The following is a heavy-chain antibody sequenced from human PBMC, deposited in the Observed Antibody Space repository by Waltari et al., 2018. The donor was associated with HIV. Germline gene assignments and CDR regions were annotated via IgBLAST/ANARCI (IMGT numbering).Heavy chain of an antibody. CDR2: IIPILGIA. V-gene: IGHV1-69*02. D-gene: IGHD6-19*01. Sequence: QVQLVQSGAEVKKPGSSVKVSCKASGGTFSSYTISWVRQAPGQGLEWMGRIIPILGIANYAQKFQGRVTITADKSTSTAYMELSSLRSEDTAVYYCARGSSVAGTFDYWGQGTLVTVSS. CDR1: GGTFSSYT. CDR3: ARGSSVAGTFDY. J-gene: IGHJ4*02.